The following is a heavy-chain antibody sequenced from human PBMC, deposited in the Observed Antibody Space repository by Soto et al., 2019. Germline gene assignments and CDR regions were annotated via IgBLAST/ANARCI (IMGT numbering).Heavy chain of an antibody. CDR2: LTGSSSNI. CDR1: GFSFRNYA. D-gene: IGHD3-10*01. CDR3: ANGRATYGLLTHDY. V-gene: IGHV3-23*01. Sequence: GGSLRLSCAASGFSFRNYAMSWVRQAPGKGLEWISTLTGSSSNIYYADSVKGRFAISRDNSRNTLYLQMNSLTAEDTAVYYCANGRATYGLLTHDYWGQGTLVTVS. J-gene: IGHJ4*02.